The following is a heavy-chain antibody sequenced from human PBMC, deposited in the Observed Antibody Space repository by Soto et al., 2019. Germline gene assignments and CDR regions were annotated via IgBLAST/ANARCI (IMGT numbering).Heavy chain of an antibody. J-gene: IGHJ6*03. Sequence: PSETLSLTCAVYGGSFSGYYWSWIRQPPGKGLEWIGEINHSGSTNYNPSLKSRVTISVDTSKNQFSLKLSSVTAADTAVYYCARVVRGYSYGDYYYYYYLDVWGKGTTVTVSS. V-gene: IGHV4-34*01. CDR3: ARVVRGYSYGDYYYYYYLDV. CDR2: INHSGST. CDR1: GGSFSGYY. D-gene: IGHD5-18*01.